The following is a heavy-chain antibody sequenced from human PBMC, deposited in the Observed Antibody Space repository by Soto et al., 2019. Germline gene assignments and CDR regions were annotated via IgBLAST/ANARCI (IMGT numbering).Heavy chain of an antibody. CDR3: ARDLAKGGGSAGFDY. J-gene: IGHJ4*02. CDR1: GYTFTGYY. D-gene: IGHD2-15*01. CDR2: INPNSGGT. V-gene: IGHV1-2*02. Sequence: QVQLVQSGAEVKKPGASVKVSCKASGYTFTGYYMHWVRQAPGQGLEWMGWINPNSGGTKYPQKFQGRVTMTRDTSITTGYMSLTGLKSDDKAVYYCARDLAKGGGSAGFDYWGQGPLVAVSS.